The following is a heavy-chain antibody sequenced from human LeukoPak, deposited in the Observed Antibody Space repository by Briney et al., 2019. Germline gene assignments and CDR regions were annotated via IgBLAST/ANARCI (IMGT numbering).Heavy chain of an antibody. CDR2: ISGSGGST. CDR1: GFTFSSYV. D-gene: IGHD3-10*01. Sequence: GGSLRLSCAASGFTFSSYVLSWARQAPGKGLEWVSSISGSGGSTYYAASVKGRFTISRDNSKNTLYLQMNSLRAEDTAVYYCAKDSVVGELLLPFDYWGQGTLVTVSS. V-gene: IGHV3-23*01. CDR3: AKDSVVGELLLPFDY. J-gene: IGHJ4*02.